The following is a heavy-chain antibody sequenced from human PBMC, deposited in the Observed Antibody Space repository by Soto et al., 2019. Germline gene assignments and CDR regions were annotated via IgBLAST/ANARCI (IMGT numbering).Heavy chain of an antibody. Sequence: GGSLRLSCAASGFTVSSNYMSWVRQAPGKGLEWVSVIYSGGSTYYADSVKGRFTISRDNSKNTLYLQMNSLRAEDTAVYYSARDQVASGYTAYFQKWREGTLVPVS. CDR1: GFTVSSNY. D-gene: IGHD3-22*01. CDR2: IYSGGST. J-gene: IGHJ1*01. V-gene: IGHV3-53*01. CDR3: ARDQVASGYTAYFQK.